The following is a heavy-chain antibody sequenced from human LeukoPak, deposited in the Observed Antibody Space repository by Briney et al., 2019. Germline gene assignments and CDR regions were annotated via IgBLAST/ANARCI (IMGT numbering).Heavy chain of an antibody. CDR2: ISSSSSYI. CDR1: GFTFSSYS. D-gene: IGHD3-16*01. J-gene: IGHJ5*02. Sequence: GGSLRLSCAASGFTFSSYSMNWVRQAPGKGLEGVSSISSSSSYIYYADSVKARFTISRDNAKNSLYLQMNSLRAEDTAVYYCASLRVNWFDPWGQGTLVTVSS. V-gene: IGHV3-21*01. CDR3: ASLRVNWFDP.